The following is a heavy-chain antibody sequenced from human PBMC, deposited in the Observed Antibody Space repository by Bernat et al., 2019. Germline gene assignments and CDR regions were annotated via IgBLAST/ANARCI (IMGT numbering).Heavy chain of an antibody. Sequence: QVQLQESGPGLEKPSETLSLTCTVSGGSISSYYWSWIRQPAGKGLEWIGRIYTSGSTNYNPSLKSRVTMSVDTSKNQFSLKLSSVTAADTAVYYCARGAVVSLHSMDYYGMDVWGQGTTVTVSS. CDR3: ARGAVVSLHSMDYYGMDV. CDR1: GGSISSYY. V-gene: IGHV4-4*07. CDR2: IYTSGST. D-gene: IGHD2-21*01. J-gene: IGHJ6*02.